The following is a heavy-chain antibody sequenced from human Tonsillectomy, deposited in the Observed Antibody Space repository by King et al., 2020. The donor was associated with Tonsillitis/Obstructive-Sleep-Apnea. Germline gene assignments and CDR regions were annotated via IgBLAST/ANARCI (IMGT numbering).Heavy chain of an antibody. CDR2: IYHSGTT. CDR1: GGSISSSNW. J-gene: IGHJ4*02. V-gene: IGHV4-4*02. CDR3: ARGQSNIDY. Sequence: LQLQESGPGLVKPSGTLSLNCAVSGGSISSSNWWSWVRQPPGKGLEGIGEIYHSGTTNYNASLKSRVTLSVDKSKNQFSLKLSSVTAADTAVYYCARGQSNIDYWGQGTLVTVSS. D-gene: IGHD2-8*01.